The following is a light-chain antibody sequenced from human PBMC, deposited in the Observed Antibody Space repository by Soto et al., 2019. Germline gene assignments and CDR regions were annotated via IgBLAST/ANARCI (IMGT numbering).Light chain of an antibody. CDR2: EVT. CDR1: SSDGYNY. CDR3: SSYRSTSVDV. J-gene: IGLJ1*01. Sequence: QSVLTQPASVSGSPGQSITISCTGTSSDGYNYVSWYQQYPGKAPKLMIYEVTHRPSGVSNRFSGSKSGNTASLTISGLQAEDEANYYCSSYRSTSVDVFGTGTKLTVL. V-gene: IGLV2-14*01.